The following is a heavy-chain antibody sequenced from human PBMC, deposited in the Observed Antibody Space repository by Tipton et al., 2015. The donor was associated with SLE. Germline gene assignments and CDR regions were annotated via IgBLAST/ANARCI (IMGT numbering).Heavy chain of an antibody. CDR1: GGSISSHY. Sequence: TLSLTCTVSGGSISSHYWSWIRQPPGKGLEWIGYIYYSGSTNYNPPLKSRVTISVDTSKNQFSLKLSSVTAADTAVYYCARGGDCTGGVCYNWYFDLWGRGTLVTVSS. J-gene: IGHJ2*01. V-gene: IGHV4-59*11. CDR3: ARGGDCTGGVCYNWYFDL. D-gene: IGHD2-8*02. CDR2: IYYSGST.